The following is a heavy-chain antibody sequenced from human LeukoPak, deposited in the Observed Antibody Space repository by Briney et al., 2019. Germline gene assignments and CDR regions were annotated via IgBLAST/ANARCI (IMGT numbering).Heavy chain of an antibody. CDR1: GGSISSGSYY. V-gene: IGHV4-61*02. Sequence: SQTLSLTCTVSGGSISSGSYYWSWIRQPAGKGLEWIGRIFTSGSTKYNPSLKSRVTISVDTSKNQFSLKLSSVTAADTAVYYCAREENWLDPWGQGTLVTVSS. J-gene: IGHJ5*02. CDR3: AREENWLDP. CDR2: IFTSGST.